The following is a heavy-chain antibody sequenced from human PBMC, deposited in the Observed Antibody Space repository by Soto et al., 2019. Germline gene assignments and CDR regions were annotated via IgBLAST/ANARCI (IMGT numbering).Heavy chain of an antibody. CDR2: IDANSGKI. J-gene: IGHJ6*02. Sequence: PGGSLRLSCAASGFAFGTYGTTWVRQAPGRGLEWVSGIDANSGKIFYADSVRGRFIISRDNSKSMLYLQMNRLRAEDTAVYYCARVSWREKYGMDVWGQGTTVTVSS. V-gene: IGHV3-23*05. CDR3: ARVSWREKYGMDV. CDR1: GFAFGTYG. D-gene: IGHD3-10*01.